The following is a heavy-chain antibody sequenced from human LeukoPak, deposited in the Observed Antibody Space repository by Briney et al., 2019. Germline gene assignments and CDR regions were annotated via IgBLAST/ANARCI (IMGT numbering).Heavy chain of an antibody. D-gene: IGHD3-22*01. CDR1: GGSISSGGYY. CDR3: ARAPYDSSGYYYGYYYGMDV. Sequence: TLSLTCTVSGGSISSGGYYWSWIRQHPGKGLEWIGYIYYSGSTYYNPSLKSRVTISVDTSKNQFSLKLSSVTAADTAVYYCARAPYDSSGYYYGYYYGMDVWGQGTTVTVSS. J-gene: IGHJ6*02. V-gene: IGHV4-31*03. CDR2: IYYSGST.